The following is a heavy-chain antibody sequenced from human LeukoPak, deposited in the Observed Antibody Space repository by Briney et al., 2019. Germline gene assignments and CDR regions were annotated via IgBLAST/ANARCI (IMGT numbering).Heavy chain of an antibody. V-gene: IGHV3-21*01. CDR2: ISSSSYI. J-gene: IGHJ3*02. CDR1: GFTFSSYS. Sequence: GGSLRLSCAASGFTFSSYSMNWVRQAPGKGLEWVSSISSSSYIYYADSVKGRFTISRDNAKNSLYLQMNSLRAEDTAVYYCARVSAGAAGNAFDIWGQGTMVTVSS. D-gene: IGHD3-10*01. CDR3: ARVSAGAAGNAFDI.